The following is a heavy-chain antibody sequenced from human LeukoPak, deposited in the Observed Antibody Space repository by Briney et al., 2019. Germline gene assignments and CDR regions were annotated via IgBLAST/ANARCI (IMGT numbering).Heavy chain of an antibody. D-gene: IGHD3-16*01. J-gene: IGHJ6*02. Sequence: GGSLRLSCAASGLSFSSYWMNWARQAPGKGLEWVASINHNGNVNYYVDSVKGRFTISRDNAKNSLYLQMSNLRAEDTAVYFCARGGGLDVWGQGATVTVSS. V-gene: IGHV3-7*03. CDR3: ARGGGLDV. CDR1: GLSFSSYW. CDR2: INHNGNVN.